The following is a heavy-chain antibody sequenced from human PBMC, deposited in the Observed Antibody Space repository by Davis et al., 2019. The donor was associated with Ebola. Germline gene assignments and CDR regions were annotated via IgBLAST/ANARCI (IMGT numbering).Heavy chain of an antibody. CDR2: TYYNSKWYS. J-gene: IGHJ6*02. CDR3: ARGWLRGGMDV. CDR1: GNSVSSNSAA. D-gene: IGHD5-18*01. Sequence: LRLSCAISGNSVSSNSAACNWIRQSPSRGLEWLGRTYYNSKWYSDYALSVKSRITINPDTSKNQFTLQLTSVTPEDTALYYCARGWLRGGMDVWGEGTTVTV. V-gene: IGHV6-1*01.